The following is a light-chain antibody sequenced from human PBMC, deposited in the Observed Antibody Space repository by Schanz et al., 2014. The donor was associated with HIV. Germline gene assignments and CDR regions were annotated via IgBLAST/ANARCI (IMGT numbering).Light chain of an antibody. CDR2: AAS. CDR1: QSISSDY. J-gene: IGKJ2*01. V-gene: IGKV3-20*01. Sequence: PGERATLSCRTTQSISSDYLAWYQQRPGQPPRLLIYAASSRASGIPDRFSGSGSGAEFTLTISSLQPGDFATYYCLQYNDDVYTFGQGTKLEIK. CDR3: LQYNDDVYT.